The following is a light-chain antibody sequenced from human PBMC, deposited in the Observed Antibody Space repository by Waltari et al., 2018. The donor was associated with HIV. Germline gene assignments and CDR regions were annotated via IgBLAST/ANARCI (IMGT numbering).Light chain of an antibody. Sequence: EVVMTQFPVSLSVTSGQSAFISCRSSERLVSSDGNTYLNWFQQRPGQSPRRLIYKVSNRESGVPGRFSGSGSVTVFTPKISNVQADDVAIYYCMQETFWGWTFGPGTKLEI. J-gene: IGKJ1*01. CDR1: ERLVSSDGNTY. CDR2: KVS. CDR3: MQETFWGWT. V-gene: IGKV2-30*01.